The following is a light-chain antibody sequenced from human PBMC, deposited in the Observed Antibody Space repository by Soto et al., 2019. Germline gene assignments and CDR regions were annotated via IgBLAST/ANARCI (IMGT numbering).Light chain of an antibody. Sequence: EVALTQSPGTISQYTGPRATVSGSSSQTIANNYLTWYQQKPGQAPRVLIYDASTRASGIPDRFGGSGSGTDFTLTISRLEPEDFAVYYCQQYGSSPWAFGQGTTVDIK. CDR2: DAS. CDR3: QQYGSSPWA. J-gene: IGKJ1*01. CDR1: QTIANNY. V-gene: IGKV3-20*01.